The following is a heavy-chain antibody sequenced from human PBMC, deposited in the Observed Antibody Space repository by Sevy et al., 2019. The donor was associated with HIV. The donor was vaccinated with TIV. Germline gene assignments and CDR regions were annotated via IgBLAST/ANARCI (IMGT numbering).Heavy chain of an antibody. CDR3: AKDINGGCDGVNCYSYYYYFYGLDV. Sequence: GGSLRLSCAASGFPFNDHAMHWVRQVPGKGLEWVSGISWNSRNIGYADSVKGRFTISRDNARQLVYLEMNSLRPEDTAFYYCAKDINGGCDGVNCYSYYYYFYGLDVWGQGTTVTVSS. CDR1: GFPFNDHA. D-gene: IGHD2-21*01. CDR2: ISWNSRNI. V-gene: IGHV3-9*01. J-gene: IGHJ6*02.